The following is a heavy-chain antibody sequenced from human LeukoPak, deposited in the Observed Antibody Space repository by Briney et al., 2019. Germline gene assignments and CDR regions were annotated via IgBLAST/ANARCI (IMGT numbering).Heavy chain of an antibody. D-gene: IGHD3-3*01. V-gene: IGHV1-18*01. Sequence: AAVKVSCKASGYTFTSYGISWVRQAPGQGLEWMGWISAYNVNTNYAQKLQGRVTMTTDTSTSTAYMELRSLRSDDTAVYYCARGITIFGVPTMGGYYYYMDVWGKGTTVTVSS. CDR2: ISAYNVNT. CDR1: GYTFTSYG. J-gene: IGHJ6*03. CDR3: ARGITIFGVPTMGGYYYYMDV.